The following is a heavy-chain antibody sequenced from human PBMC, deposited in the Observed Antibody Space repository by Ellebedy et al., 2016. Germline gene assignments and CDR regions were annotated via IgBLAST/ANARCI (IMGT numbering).Heavy chain of an antibody. CDR1: GFTFSSYG. V-gene: IGHV3-30*03. CDR2: ISYDGSNK. Sequence: GESLKISCAASGFTFSSYGMHWVRQAPGKGLEWVAVISYDGSNKYYADSVKGRFTISRDNSKNTLYLQMNSLRAEDTAVYYCARVGGAFDIWGQGTMVTVSS. D-gene: IGHD3-16*01. J-gene: IGHJ3*02. CDR3: ARVGGAFDI.